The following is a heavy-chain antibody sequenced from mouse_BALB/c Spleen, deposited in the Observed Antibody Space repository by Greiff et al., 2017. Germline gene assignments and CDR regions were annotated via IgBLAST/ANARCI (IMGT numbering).Heavy chain of an antibody. CDR3: ARRDGNYVGFDY. J-gene: IGHJ2*01. D-gene: IGHD2-1*01. CDR2: ISYSGST. Sequence: EVKLQESGPGLVKPSQSLSLTCTVTGYSITSDYAWNWIRQFPGNKLEWMGYISYSGSTSYNPSLKSRISITRDTSKNQFFLQLNSVTTEDTATYYCARRDGNYVGFDYWGQGTTLTVSS. V-gene: IGHV3-2*02. CDR1: GYSITSDYA.